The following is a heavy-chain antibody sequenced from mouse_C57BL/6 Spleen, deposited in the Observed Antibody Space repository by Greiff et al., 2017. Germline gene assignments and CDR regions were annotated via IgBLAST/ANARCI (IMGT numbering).Heavy chain of an antibody. V-gene: IGHV1-82*01. J-gene: IGHJ1*03. Sequence: VQLQQSGPELVKPGASVKISCKASGYAFSSCWMNWVKQRPGKGLEWIGRIYPGDGDTNYNGKFKGKATLTADKSSSTAYMQLSSLTSEDSAVYFCARDYYGRGYFDVWGTGTTVTVSS. CDR2: IYPGDGDT. CDR3: ARDYYGRGYFDV. D-gene: IGHD1-1*01. CDR1: GYAFSSCW.